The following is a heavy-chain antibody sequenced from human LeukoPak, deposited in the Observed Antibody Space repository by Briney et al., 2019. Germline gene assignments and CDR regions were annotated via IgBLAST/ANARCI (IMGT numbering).Heavy chain of an antibody. CDR3: ASRPADSNWYGVFDF. CDR1: GVSMSNHY. V-gene: IGHV4-59*11. D-gene: IGHD6-13*01. CDR2: IYGSATT. Sequence: SETLSLTCTVSGVSMSNHYWSWLRQPPGKGLEWIGYIYGSATTKYNPSLSSRVTMSVDTSKNQFSLKLTSVTPADTALYYCASRPADSNWYGVFDFWSRGTLVTVSS. J-gene: IGHJ4*02.